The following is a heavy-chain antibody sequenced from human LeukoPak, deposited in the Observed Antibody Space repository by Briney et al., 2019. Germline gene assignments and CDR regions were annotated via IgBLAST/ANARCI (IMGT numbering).Heavy chain of an antibody. CDR3: ARHGTPTYYYDSSGYYRPGVGDYYYYMDV. CDR1: GGSISSSSYY. Sequence: TSETLSLTCTVSGGSISSSSYYWGWIRQPPGKGLEWIGSIYYSGSTYYNPSLKSRVTISVDTSKNQFSLKLSSVTAADTAVYYCARHGTPTYYYDSSGYYRPGVGDYYYYMDVWGKGTTVTISS. D-gene: IGHD3-22*01. V-gene: IGHV4-39*01. CDR2: IYYSGST. J-gene: IGHJ6*03.